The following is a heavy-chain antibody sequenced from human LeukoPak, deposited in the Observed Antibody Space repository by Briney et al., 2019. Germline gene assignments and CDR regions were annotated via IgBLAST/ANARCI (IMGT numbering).Heavy chain of an antibody. J-gene: IGHJ4*02. CDR1: GGSFSGYY. D-gene: IGHD5-24*01. Sequence: PSETLSLTCAVYGGSFSGYYWSWIRQPPGKGLEWIGEINHSGSTNYNPSLKSRVTISVDTSKNQFSLKLSSVTAADTAVYYCARLGEMATTSFDYWGQGTLVTVSS. CDR2: INHSGST. CDR3: ARLGEMATTSFDY. V-gene: IGHV4-34*01.